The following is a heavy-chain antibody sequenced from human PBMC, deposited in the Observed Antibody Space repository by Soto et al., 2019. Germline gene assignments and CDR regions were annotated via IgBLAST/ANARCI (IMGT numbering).Heavy chain of an antibody. CDR1: GYTFTSYV. CDR2: ISAYNGNT. CDR3: AREAYYDILTGYYKRNYYYYMDV. V-gene: IGHV1-18*01. J-gene: IGHJ6*03. Sequence: GASLKLSCKSSGYTFTSYVISWVRQAPGQGLEWMGWISAYNGNTNYAQKLQGRVTMTTDTSTSTAYMELRSLRSDDTAVYYCAREAYYDILTGYYKRNYYYYMDVWGKGTTVTVSS. D-gene: IGHD3-9*01.